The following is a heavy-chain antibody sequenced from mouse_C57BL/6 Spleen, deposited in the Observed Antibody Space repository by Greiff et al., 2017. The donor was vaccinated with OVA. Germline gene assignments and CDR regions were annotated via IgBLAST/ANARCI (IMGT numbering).Heavy chain of an antibody. D-gene: IGHD3-2*02. Sequence: EVQLQESGAELVRPGASVKLSCTASGFNIKDDYMHWVKQRPEQGLEWIGWIDPENGDTEYASKFQGKATITADTSSNTAYLQLSSLTSEDTAVYYCTRQATFAMDYWGQGTSVTVSS. CDR1: GFNIKDDY. CDR2: IDPENGDT. CDR3: TRQATFAMDY. V-gene: IGHV14-4*01. J-gene: IGHJ4*01.